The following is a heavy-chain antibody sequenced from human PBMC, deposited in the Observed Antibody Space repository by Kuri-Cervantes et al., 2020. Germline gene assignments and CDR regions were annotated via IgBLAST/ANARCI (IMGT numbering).Heavy chain of an antibody. J-gene: IGHJ4*02. CDR3: ARSTQGFFDY. Sequence: GGSLRSCAASGFTFSDYYMSWIRQAPGRGLEWVSYISSSGSTIYYADSVKGRFTISRDNAKNSLYLQMNSLRAEDTAVYYCARSTQGFFDYWGQGALVTVSS. V-gene: IGHV3-11*04. CDR2: ISSSGSTI. CDR1: GFTFSDYY.